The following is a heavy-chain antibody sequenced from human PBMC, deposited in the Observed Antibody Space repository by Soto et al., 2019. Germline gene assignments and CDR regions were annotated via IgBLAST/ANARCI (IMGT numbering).Heavy chain of an antibody. CDR2: VYYSDGT. CDR3: ARTESSSWSFFYYGMDV. Sequence: PSETLSLTCTVTGGSIGSYYWSWIRQSPGRGLEWIGCVYYSDGTNYNPSLKSRVTMSMDKSNNQFSLRLRSVTAADTAVYYCARTESSSWSFFYYGMDVWGQGTTVTVSS. J-gene: IGHJ6*02. D-gene: IGHD6-13*01. CDR1: GGSIGSYY. V-gene: IGHV4-59*01.